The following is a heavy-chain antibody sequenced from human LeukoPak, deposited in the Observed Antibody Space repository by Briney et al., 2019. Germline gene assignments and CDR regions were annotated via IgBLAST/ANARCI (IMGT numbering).Heavy chain of an antibody. CDR1: GYTFTGYY. D-gene: IGHD6-19*01. J-gene: IGHJ5*02. Sequence: VASVKVSCKASGYTFTGYYMHWVRQAPGQGLEWMGWINPNSGGTNYAQKFQGRVTMTRDTSISTAYMELSRLRSDDTAVYYCARIAVAANWFDPWGQGTLVTVSS. V-gene: IGHV1-2*02. CDR2: INPNSGGT. CDR3: ARIAVAANWFDP.